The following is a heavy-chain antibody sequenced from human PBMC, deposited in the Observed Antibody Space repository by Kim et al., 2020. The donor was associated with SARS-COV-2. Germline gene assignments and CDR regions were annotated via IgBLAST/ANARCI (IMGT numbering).Heavy chain of an antibody. V-gene: IGHV3-30*04. D-gene: IGHD3-16*01. CDR1: GFTFSSYA. CDR2: ISYDGSNK. J-gene: IGHJ4*02. CDR3: ARGLDDYVWGSFDFDY. Sequence: GGSLRLSCAASGFTFSSYAMHWVRQAPGKGLEWVAVISYDGSNKYYADSVKGRFTISRDNSKNTLYLQMNSLRAEDTAVYYCARGLDDYVWGSFDFDYWGQRTLVTVSS.